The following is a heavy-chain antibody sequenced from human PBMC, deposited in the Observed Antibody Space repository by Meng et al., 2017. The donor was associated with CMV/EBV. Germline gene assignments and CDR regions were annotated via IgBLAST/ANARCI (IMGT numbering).Heavy chain of an antibody. CDR1: GFTFSSYE. J-gene: IGHJ6*02. CDR3: ARDPAITIFGVEPAWPYYYGMDV. D-gene: IGHD3-3*01. CDR2: ISSSGSTI. Sequence: GESLKISCAASGFTFSSYEMNWVRQAPGKGLEWVSYISSSGSTIYYADSVKGRFTISRDNAKNSLYLQMNSLRAEDTAVYYCARDPAITIFGVEPAWPYYYGMDVWGQGTTVTVSS. V-gene: IGHV3-48*03.